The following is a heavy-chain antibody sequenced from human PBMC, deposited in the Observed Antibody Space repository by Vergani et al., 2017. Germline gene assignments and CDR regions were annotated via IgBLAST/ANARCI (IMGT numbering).Heavy chain of an antibody. CDR1: GYTFTSYG. CDR3: ARDPPGGEYFDY. CDR2: ISAYNGNT. J-gene: IGHJ4*02. D-gene: IGHD3-16*01. V-gene: IGHV1-18*01. Sequence: VQLLESGGGLVQPGASVKVSCKASGYTFTSYGISWVRQAPGQGLEWMGWISAYNGNTNYAQKLQGRVTMTTDTSTSTAYMELRSLRSDDTAVYYCARDPPGGEYFDYWGQGTLVTVSS.